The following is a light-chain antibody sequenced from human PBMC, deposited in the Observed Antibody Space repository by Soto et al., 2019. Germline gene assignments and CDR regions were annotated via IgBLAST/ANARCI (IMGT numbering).Light chain of an antibody. Sequence: EIVLTQSTATLSVSPGGGATLSCRASQSVSSHLAWYQQKPGQGPRLLIYDASTRATGIPARFSGSGSGTEFTLTISSLQSEDLGVYYCQHYDVWPLAFGQGTMVDIK. CDR1: QSVSSH. J-gene: IGKJ1*01. CDR3: QHYDVWPLA. CDR2: DAS. V-gene: IGKV3-15*01.